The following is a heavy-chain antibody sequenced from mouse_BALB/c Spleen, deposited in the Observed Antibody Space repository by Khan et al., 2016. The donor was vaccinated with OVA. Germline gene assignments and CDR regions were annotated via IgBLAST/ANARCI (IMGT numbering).Heavy chain of an antibody. CDR2: ISPGSGDT. CDR1: GYTFTDYC. D-gene: IGHD1-2*01. V-gene: IGHV1-77*01. Sequence: QVQLQQSGAELARPGASVKLSCKASGYTFTDYCINWVKQRTGQGLEWIGEISPGSGDTYYNEKFKGKATLTADKSSSTAYIQLSSLTSEASAVYFCARRNYFGYTFAYWGQGTLVTVSA. J-gene: IGHJ3*01. CDR3: ARRNYFGYTFAY.